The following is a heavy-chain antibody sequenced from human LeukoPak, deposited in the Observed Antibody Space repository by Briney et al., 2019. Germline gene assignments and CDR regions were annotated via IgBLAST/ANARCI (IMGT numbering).Heavy chain of an antibody. D-gene: IGHD2-2*02. CDR3: ARDYGSRTSCYTAGGTCGAFDI. CDR2: IWYDGSNK. CDR1: GFTFSSYG. Sequence: SGGSLRLSCAASGFTFSSYGMHWVRQAPGKGLEWVAVIWYDGSNKYYAESVKGRFTMSRDNSKNTLYLQMSSLSAEDTAMYYCARDYGSRTSCYTAGGTCGAFDIWGQGTVVTVSS. J-gene: IGHJ3*02. V-gene: IGHV3-33*01.